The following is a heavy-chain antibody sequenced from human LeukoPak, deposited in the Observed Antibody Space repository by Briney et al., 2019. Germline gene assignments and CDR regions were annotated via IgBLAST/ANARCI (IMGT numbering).Heavy chain of an antibody. V-gene: IGHV4-59*01. CDR2: IYYSGST. CDR1: GGSMNTYY. D-gene: IGHD3-22*01. J-gene: IGHJ4*02. CDR3: AKSPGLYDIKGYRKKNFAY. Sequence: PSETLSLTCIVSGGSMNTYYWNWVRQHPGKGLEWIGYIYYSGSTNYNPSLKSRVTISVDTSKNQLSLKLNSVTAADTAVYYCAKSPGLYDIKGYRKKNFAYGGKGTLVPVSS.